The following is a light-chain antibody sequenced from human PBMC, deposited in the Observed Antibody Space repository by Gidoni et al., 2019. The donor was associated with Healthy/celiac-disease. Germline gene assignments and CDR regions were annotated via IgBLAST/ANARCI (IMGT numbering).Light chain of an antibody. V-gene: IGKV1-39*01. CDR2: AAS. J-gene: IGKJ1*01. CDR3: QQSYSNPPWT. CDR1: QSISSY. Sequence: SQLTQSPSSLSASVGDRVTITCRASQSISSYLNWYQQKPGKAPKHLIYAASSLQSGVPSRFSGSGSGTDFTTTISSLQPEDFTTYYCQQSYSNPPWTFGQGTKVEIK.